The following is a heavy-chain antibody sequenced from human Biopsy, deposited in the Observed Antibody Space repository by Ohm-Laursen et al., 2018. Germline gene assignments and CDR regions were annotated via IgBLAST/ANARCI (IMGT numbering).Heavy chain of an antibody. V-gene: IGHV4-34*01. Sequence: TLRLSCAASGFASGRYWMNWIRQSPGKGLEWIGKINHRESSSYSPSLQNRITILVVGSKNLLSLNMKSVTAAETAAYFCAREGGGLLPIRLTDFWGPGMMVTVSS. D-gene: IGHD1-26*01. J-gene: IGHJ4*02. CDR1: GFASGRYW. CDR2: INHRESS. CDR3: AREGGGLLPIRLTDF.